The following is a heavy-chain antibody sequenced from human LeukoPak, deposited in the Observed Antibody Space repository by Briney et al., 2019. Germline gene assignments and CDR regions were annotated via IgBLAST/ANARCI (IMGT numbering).Heavy chain of an antibody. J-gene: IGHJ6*03. CDR1: GGSFSSYF. V-gene: IGHV4-4*07. CDR3: ARSVEGYCRGGSCYSYSYYMDV. D-gene: IGHD2-15*01. CDR2: IYPSGNT. Sequence: SSETLSLTCSISGGSFSSYFWSWVRQPAGKGLEWIGRIYPSGNTNYNPSLKSRVTLSVDTSKNQFSLKLSSVTAADTAVYYCARSVEGYCRGGSCYSYSYYMDVWGKGPRSPSP.